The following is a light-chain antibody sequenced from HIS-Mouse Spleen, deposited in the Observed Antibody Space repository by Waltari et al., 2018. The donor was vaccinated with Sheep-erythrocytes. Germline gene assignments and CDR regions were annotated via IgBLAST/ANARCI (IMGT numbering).Light chain of an antibody. Sequence: EIVLTQSPATLSLSPGERATLSCRASQSVSSYLAWYQQKPGQAPRLLIYDASNRATGIPARCSGRGSGTDFTLTISSLEPEDFAVYYCQQRSNWPPYTFGQGTKLEIK. CDR1: QSVSSY. CDR2: DAS. V-gene: IGKV3-11*01. CDR3: QQRSNWPPYT. J-gene: IGKJ2*01.